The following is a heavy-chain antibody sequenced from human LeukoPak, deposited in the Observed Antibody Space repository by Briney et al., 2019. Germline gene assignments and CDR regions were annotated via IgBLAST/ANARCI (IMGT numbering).Heavy chain of an antibody. J-gene: IGHJ1*01. CDR1: GGSISSSSYY. V-gene: IGHV4-61*05. CDR2: IYYSGST. Sequence: SETLSLTCTVSGGSISSSSYYWGWIRQPPGKGLEWIGYIYYSGSTNYNPSLKSPVTISVDTSKNQFSLKLSSVTAADTAVYYCASNPRRGQWLAPTLGFQHWGQGTLVTVSS. CDR3: ASNPRRGQWLAPTLGFQH. D-gene: IGHD6-19*01.